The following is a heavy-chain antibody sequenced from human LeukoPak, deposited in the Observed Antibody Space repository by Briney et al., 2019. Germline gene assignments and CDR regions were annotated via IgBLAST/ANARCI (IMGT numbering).Heavy chain of an antibody. J-gene: IGHJ4*02. Sequence: PGGSLRLSCAASGFTFSSYSMNWVRQAPGKGLEWVSSISSSSSYIYYADSVKGRFTISRDNAKNSLYLQMNSLRAEDTAVYYCVAVYSSSPGWVDYWGQGTLVTVSS. D-gene: IGHD6-13*01. CDR3: VAVYSSSPGWVDY. V-gene: IGHV3-21*01. CDR2: ISSSSSYI. CDR1: GFTFSSYS.